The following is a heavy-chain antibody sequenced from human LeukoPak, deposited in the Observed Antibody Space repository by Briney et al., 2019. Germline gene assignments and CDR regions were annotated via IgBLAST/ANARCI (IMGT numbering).Heavy chain of an antibody. CDR2: INPNSGGT. Sequence: GASVKVSCKASGYTFTGYYMHWVRQAPGQGLEWMGWINPNSGGTNYAQKFQGRVTMTRDTSISTAYMELSRLRSDDTAVYHCARVLGGATNFDYWGQGTLVTVSS. CDR3: ARVLGGATNFDY. CDR1: GYTFTGYY. V-gene: IGHV1-2*02. J-gene: IGHJ4*02. D-gene: IGHD1-26*01.